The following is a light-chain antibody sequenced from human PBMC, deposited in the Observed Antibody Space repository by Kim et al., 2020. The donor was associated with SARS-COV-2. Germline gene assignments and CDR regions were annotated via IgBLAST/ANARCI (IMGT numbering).Light chain of an antibody. V-gene: IGLV3-1*01. CDR3: QVWDSGTVV. CDR1: KLGDKY. Sequence: SLSPGQTATITCSGDKLGDKYSCWYQQRPGQSPVLVIYHDAKRPSGIPERFSASNAGNTATLTISETQAMDEADYYCQVWDSGTVVFGGGTQLTVL. J-gene: IGLJ2*01. CDR2: HDA.